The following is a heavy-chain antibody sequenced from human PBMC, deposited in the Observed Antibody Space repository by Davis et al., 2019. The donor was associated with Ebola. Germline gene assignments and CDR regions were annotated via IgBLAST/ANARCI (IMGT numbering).Heavy chain of an antibody. CDR3: ARSTGTYSTLHY. D-gene: IGHD1-1*01. CDR2: VYYSGST. J-gene: IGHJ4*02. V-gene: IGHV4-59*12. Sequence: TLSLTCTVSGGSINSYYWSWIRQPPGKALEWIGYVYYSGSTDYNPSLKSRVTISVDTSKNQLSLKLRSVTAADTAVYYCARSTGTYSTLHYWGQGLLVTVSS. CDR1: GGSINSYY.